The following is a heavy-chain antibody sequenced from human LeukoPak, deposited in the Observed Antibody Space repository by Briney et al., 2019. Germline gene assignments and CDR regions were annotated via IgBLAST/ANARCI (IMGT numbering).Heavy chain of an antibody. D-gene: IGHD6-13*01. V-gene: IGHV4-59*01. J-gene: IGHJ4*02. Sequence: SETLSLTCIVSGGSISSYYWSWIRQPPGKGRVWIGYIYYSGSTNYNLSLKSRVTISVDTSKNQFSLKLSSVTAADTAVYYCARGLMMAVAGRGEFHYWGQGTLVTVSS. CDR2: IYYSGST. CDR1: GGSISSYY. CDR3: ARGLMMAVAGRGEFHY.